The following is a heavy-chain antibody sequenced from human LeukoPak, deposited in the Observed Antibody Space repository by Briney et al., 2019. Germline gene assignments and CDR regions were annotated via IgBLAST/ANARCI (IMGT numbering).Heavy chain of an antibody. CDR3: ARGALGYCSSTSCYSGRFDP. V-gene: IGHV1-69*05. D-gene: IGHD2-2*01. CDR2: IIPIFGTA. Sequence: SVKVSCKASGGTSSSYAISWVRQAPGQGLEWMGGIIPIFGTANYAQKFQGRVTITTDESTSTAYMELSSLRSEDTAVYYCARGALGYCSSTSCYSGRFDPWGQGTLVTVSS. J-gene: IGHJ5*02. CDR1: GGTSSSYA.